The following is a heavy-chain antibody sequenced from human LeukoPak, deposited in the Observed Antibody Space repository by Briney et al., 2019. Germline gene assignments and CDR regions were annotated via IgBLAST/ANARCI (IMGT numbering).Heavy chain of an antibody. Sequence: PGGSPRLSCAASGFTFSNYAMHWVRQAPGKGLEWVAVISSDGSNKYYPDSVRGRFTISRDNSKNTLYLQMNSLRAEDTAVYYCAREMIFGVVTPLDYWGQGTLVTVSS. J-gene: IGHJ4*02. CDR2: ISSDGSNK. CDR1: GFTFSNYA. CDR3: AREMIFGVVTPLDY. D-gene: IGHD3-3*01. V-gene: IGHV3-30*04.